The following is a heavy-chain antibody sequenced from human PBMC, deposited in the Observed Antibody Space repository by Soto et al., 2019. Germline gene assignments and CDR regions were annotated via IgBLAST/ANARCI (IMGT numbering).Heavy chain of an antibody. D-gene: IGHD7-27*01. CDR3: ARGRCSTPTHRLTGACYMDV. V-gene: IGHV4-34*01. CDR2: INHSGST. J-gene: IGHJ6*03. CDR1: GGSFSGYY. Sequence: SETLSLTCAVYGGSFSGYYWSWIRQPPGKGLEWIGEINHSGSTNYNPSLKSRVTISVDTSKNQFSLKLSSVTAADTAVYYCARGRCSTPTHRLTGACYMDVWGKGTTVTVSS.